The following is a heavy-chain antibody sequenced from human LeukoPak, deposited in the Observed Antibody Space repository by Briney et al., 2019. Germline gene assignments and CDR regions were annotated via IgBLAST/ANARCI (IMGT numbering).Heavy chain of an antibody. CDR2: ISAYNGNT. V-gene: IGHV1-18*01. D-gene: IGHD3-22*01. Sequence: SGKASGRPSGYPFTSNGTSWVRQPPGQGLEWMGWISAYNGNTNYAQKLQGRVTMSTDTSTSTAYMELRSLRSDDTAVYYCARGRGAYDSSGYSYWGQGTLVTVSS. J-gene: IGHJ4*02. CDR1: GYPFTSNG. CDR3: ARGRGAYDSSGYSY.